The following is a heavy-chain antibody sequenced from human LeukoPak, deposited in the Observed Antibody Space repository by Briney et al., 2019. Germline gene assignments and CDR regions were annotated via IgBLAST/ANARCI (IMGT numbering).Heavy chain of an antibody. CDR3: AKGLVGARPGPFNY. J-gene: IGHJ4*02. D-gene: IGHD1-26*01. CDR1: GFTFDDYA. Sequence: PGGSLRLSCAASGFTFDDYAMHWVRQAPGKGLEWVSGISWNSGSIGYADSVKGRFTISRDNAKNSLYLQMNSLRAEDTALYYCAKGLVGARPGPFNYWGQGTLVTVSS. CDR2: ISWNSGSI. V-gene: IGHV3-9*01.